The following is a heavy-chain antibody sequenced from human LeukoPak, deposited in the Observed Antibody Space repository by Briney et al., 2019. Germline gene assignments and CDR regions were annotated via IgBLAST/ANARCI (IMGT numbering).Heavy chain of an antibody. J-gene: IGHJ6*02. CDR3: ARFGASIAARPDYYYGMDV. CDR1: GFSLISYW. V-gene: IGHV5-51*01. D-gene: IGHD6-6*01. Sequence: GESLKISCKVSGFSLISYWIGWVRQMPGKGLEWMGIIYPGDSDTRYSPSFQGQVTISADKSITTAYLQWSSLKASDTAMYYCARFGASIAARPDYYYGMDVWGQGTTVTVSS. CDR2: IYPGDSDT.